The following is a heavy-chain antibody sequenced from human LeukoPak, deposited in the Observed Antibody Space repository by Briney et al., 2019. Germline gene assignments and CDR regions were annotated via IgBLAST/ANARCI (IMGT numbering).Heavy chain of an antibody. J-gene: IGHJ4*02. V-gene: IGHV3-30-3*01. CDR3: ARVTEMATG. CDR2: ISYDGSNK. D-gene: IGHD5-24*01. CDR1: GFTFSSYA. Sequence: GGSLRLSCAASGFTFSSYAMHWVRQAPGKGLEWVAVISYDGSNKYYADSVKGRFTISRDNSKNTLYLQMNSLRAEDTAVYYCARVTEMATGWGQGTLVTVSS.